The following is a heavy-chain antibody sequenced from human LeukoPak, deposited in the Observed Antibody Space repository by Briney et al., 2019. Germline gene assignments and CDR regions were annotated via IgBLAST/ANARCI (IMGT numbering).Heavy chain of an antibody. CDR2: INPNIGGA. V-gene: IGHV1-2*02. D-gene: IGHD1-26*01. CDR3: ARDPDGSGATRGFDY. J-gene: IGHJ4*02. Sequence: ASVKVSCKASGYAFSCYYIQWVRQAPGQGLEWMGWINPNIGGANYAQKFQGRVTMTRDTSINTAYMELTRLRFNDTAVYFCARDPDGSGATRGFDYWGQGTLANVSS. CDR1: GYAFSCYY.